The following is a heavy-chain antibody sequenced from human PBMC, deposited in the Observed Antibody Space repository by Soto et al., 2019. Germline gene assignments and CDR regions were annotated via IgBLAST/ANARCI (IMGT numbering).Heavy chain of an antibody. CDR2: FSGRSKST. D-gene: IGHD2-21*02. Sequence: GGSLRLSCAASGLTFSRYAMNWVRQAPGKGLEWVSAFSGRSKSTYYATSVKGRFTISKDNSKNTLYLQMNSLRAEDTALYYCAKGIDCGADCHSYDTFDIWGQGTVVTVSS. J-gene: IGHJ3*02. CDR3: AKGIDCGADCHSYDTFDI. CDR1: GLTFSRYA. V-gene: IGHV3-23*01.